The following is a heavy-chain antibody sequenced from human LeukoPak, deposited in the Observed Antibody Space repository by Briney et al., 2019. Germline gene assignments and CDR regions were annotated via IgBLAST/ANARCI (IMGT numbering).Heavy chain of an antibody. J-gene: IGHJ3*02. Sequence: GGSLRLSCAASGFTFSDFAMSWVRQAPGKGLEWVSAISGSGGSTYYADSVKGRFTISRDNSKNTLYLQMNSLRAEDTAVYYCAKFLLSGSYFYDAFDIWGQGTMVTVSS. V-gene: IGHV3-23*01. D-gene: IGHD1-26*01. CDR1: GFTFSDFA. CDR2: ISGSGGST. CDR3: AKFLLSGSYFYDAFDI.